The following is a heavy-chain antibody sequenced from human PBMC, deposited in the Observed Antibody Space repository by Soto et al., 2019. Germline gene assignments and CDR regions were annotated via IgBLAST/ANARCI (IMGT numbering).Heavy chain of an antibody. CDR2: IYYSGST. V-gene: IGHV4-31*03. Sequence: QVQLQESGPGLVKPSQTLSLTCTVSGGSISSGGYYWSWIRQHPGKGLEWIGYIYYSGSTYYNPSLKSRGTISVDTSKNQFSLKLSSVTAADTAVYYCARTWVPGGAYFDYWGQGTLVTVSS. CDR3: ARTWVPGGAYFDY. J-gene: IGHJ4*02. D-gene: IGHD1-1*01. CDR1: GGSISSGGYY.